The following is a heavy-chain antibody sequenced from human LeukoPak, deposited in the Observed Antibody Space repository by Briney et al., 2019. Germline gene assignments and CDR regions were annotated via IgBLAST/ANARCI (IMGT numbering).Heavy chain of an antibody. CDR2: INEDGSTT. V-gene: IGHV3-74*01. CDR3: VRDLGGRSGH. CDR1: GFTFSSNW. D-gene: IGHD1-26*01. J-gene: IGHJ4*02. Sequence: GGSLRLSCAASGFTFSSNWMHWVRQAPGKGLVWVSRINEDGSTTNYADSVKGRSTIFRDNAKNTLYLQMNSLRAEDTAVYYCVRDLGGRSGHWGQGTLVSVSS.